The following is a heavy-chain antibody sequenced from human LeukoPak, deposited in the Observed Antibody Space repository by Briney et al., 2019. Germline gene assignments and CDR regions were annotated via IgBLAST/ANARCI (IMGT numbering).Heavy chain of an antibody. CDR3: ARALGVYNWTLNWFDP. D-gene: IGHD1-20*01. CDR2: INHSGST. CDR1: GGSFSGYY. Sequence: SETLSLTCAVYGGSFSGYYWSWIRQPPGKGLEWVGEINHSGSTNSNPSLKRRVTISVDTSKNQFSLKLSSVTAADTAVYYCARALGVYNWTLNWFDPWGQGTLVTVSS. V-gene: IGHV4-34*01. J-gene: IGHJ5*02.